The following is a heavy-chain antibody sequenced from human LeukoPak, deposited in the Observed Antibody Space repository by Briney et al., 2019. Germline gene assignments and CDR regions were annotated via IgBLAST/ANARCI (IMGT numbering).Heavy chain of an antibody. Sequence: ASVKVSCKASGYTFTGYYMHWVRQAPGQGLEWMGWINPNSGGTNYAQKFQGRVTMTGDTSTSTVYMELSSLRSEDTAVYYCTRGPHPGDNFYYFDYWGQGTLVTVSS. V-gene: IGHV1-2*02. CDR1: GYTFTGYY. D-gene: IGHD4/OR15-4a*01. CDR3: TRGPHPGDNFYYFDY. CDR2: INPNSGGT. J-gene: IGHJ4*02.